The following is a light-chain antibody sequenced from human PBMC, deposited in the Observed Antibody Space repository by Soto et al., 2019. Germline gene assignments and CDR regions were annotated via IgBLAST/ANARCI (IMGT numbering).Light chain of an antibody. V-gene: IGKV3-20*01. Sequence: EIVLTQSPGTLSLSPGERATLSCRASQSVSSSYLAWYQQKPGQAPRLLIYGASSRATGIPDRFSGSGSGKDFTLTVSSLGPEDLAVYSGEQYGGSPPGTFGEGTKVEIK. CDR1: QSVSSSY. CDR3: EQYGGSPPGT. CDR2: GAS. J-gene: IGKJ1*01.